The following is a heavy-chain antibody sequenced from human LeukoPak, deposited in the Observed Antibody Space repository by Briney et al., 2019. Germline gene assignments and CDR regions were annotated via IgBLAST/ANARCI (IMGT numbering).Heavy chain of an antibody. CDR1: GFTFSSYA. J-gene: IGHJ5*02. D-gene: IGHD5-18*01. V-gene: IGHV3-23*01. CDR2: ISGSGGNT. Sequence: GGSLRLSCAASGFTFSSYAMSWVRQAPGKGLEWVSGISGSGGNTYYADSVKDRFTISRDNSKNTLYLQMNSLRAEDTAIYSCAKDQGYIYGHGFDPWGQGTLVTVSS. CDR3: AKDQGYIYGHGFDP.